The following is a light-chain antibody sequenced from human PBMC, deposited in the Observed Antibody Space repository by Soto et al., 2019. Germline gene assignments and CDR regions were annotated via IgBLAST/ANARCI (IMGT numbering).Light chain of an antibody. CDR2: DAS. Sequence: DIQMTQSPSTLSASVGDRVTITCRASQSISSWLAWYQQKPGKAPKLLIYDASSLESGVPSRFSGSGSGTEFTLTISSLQPDDFATYYCQQYNGYSRTFGQGTMVDIK. V-gene: IGKV1-5*01. J-gene: IGKJ1*01. CDR3: QQYNGYSRT. CDR1: QSISSW.